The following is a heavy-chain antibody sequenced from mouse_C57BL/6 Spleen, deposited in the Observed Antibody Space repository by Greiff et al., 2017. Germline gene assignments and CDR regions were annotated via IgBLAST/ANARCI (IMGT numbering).Heavy chain of an antibody. V-gene: IGHV5-6*01. J-gene: IGHJ4*01. CDR3: ARSRPGTDAMDY. D-gene: IGHD4-1*01. CDR2: ISSGGSYT. Sequence: EVQGVESGGDLVKPGGSLKLSCAASGFTFSSYGMSWVRQTPDKRLEWVATISSGGSYTYYPDSVKGRFTISRDNAKNTLYLQMSSLKSEDTAMYYCARSRPGTDAMDYWGQGTSVTVSS. CDR1: GFTFSSYG.